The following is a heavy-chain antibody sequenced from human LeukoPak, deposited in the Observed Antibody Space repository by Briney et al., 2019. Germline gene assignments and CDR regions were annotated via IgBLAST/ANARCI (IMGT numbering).Heavy chain of an antibody. V-gene: IGHV3-49*03. CDR1: GFTFGDYA. CDR3: TRNIWCDY. Sequence: GGSLRLSCTASGFTFGDYAMSWFRQAPGKGLEWVGFIRSKPYGGTTEYAASVKGRFTFSRDESKSIAYLQMHSLKTEDTAVYYCTRNIWCDYWGQGTLVTVSS. D-gene: IGHD4/OR15-4a*01. CDR2: IRSKPYGGTT. J-gene: IGHJ4*02.